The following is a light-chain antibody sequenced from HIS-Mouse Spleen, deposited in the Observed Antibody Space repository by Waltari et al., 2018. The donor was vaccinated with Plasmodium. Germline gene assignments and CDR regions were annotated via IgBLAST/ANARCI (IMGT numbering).Light chain of an antibody. J-gene: IGLJ3*02. CDR1: AFPTKY. CDR2: EDS. Sequence: SYELTQPPSVSVSPGQTARNTCSGGAFPTKYSYWYQQKSGQAPVLVIYEDSNRPSGIPERFSGSSSGTMATLTISGAQVEDEADYYCYSTDSSGNHRVFGGGTKLTVL. CDR3: YSTDSSGNHRV. V-gene: IGLV3-10*01.